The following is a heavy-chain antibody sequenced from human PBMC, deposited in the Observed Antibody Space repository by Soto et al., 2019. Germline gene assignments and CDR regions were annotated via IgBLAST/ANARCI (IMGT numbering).Heavy chain of an antibody. D-gene: IGHD3-10*01. CDR1: GGSISSYY. CDR2: IYYSGST. CDR3: ARGRFYGSGTTPYYYYYGMDV. V-gene: IGHV4-59*01. J-gene: IGHJ6*02. Sequence: PSETLSLTCTVSGGSISSYYWSWIRQPPGKGLEWIGYIYYSGSTNYNPSLKSRVTISVDTSKNQFSLKLSSVTAADTAVYYCARGRFYGSGTTPYYYYYGMDVWGQGTTVTVSS.